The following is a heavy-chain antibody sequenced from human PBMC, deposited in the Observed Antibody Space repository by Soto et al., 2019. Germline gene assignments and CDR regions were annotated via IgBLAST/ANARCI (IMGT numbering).Heavy chain of an antibody. Sequence: QVQLQQWGAGLLKPSETLSLTCAVYGGSFSGYYWSWIRQSPGKGLEWIGEINHSGSTNYNPSLKSRVTISVDTSKNQFSLKLSSVTAADTAVYYCARGRHCSGGSCYSRAAKWGYWGQGTLVTVSS. CDR2: INHSGST. V-gene: IGHV4-34*01. D-gene: IGHD2-15*01. CDR3: ARGRHCSGGSCYSRAAKWGY. J-gene: IGHJ4*02. CDR1: GGSFSGYY.